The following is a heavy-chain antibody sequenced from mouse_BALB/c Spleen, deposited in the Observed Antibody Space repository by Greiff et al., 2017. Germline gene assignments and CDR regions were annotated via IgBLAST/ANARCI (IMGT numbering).Heavy chain of an antibody. CDR1: GYSFTGYY. J-gene: IGHJ1*01. CDR3: ARGELGGYFDV. CDR2: ISCYNGAT. Sequence: LVKTGASVKISCKASGYSFTGYYMHWVKQSHGKSLEWIGYISCYNGATSYNQKFKGKATFTVDTSSSTAYMQLKSLTSEDSAVYYCARGELGGYFDVWGAGTTVTVSS. V-gene: IGHV1S34*01. D-gene: IGHD4-1*01.